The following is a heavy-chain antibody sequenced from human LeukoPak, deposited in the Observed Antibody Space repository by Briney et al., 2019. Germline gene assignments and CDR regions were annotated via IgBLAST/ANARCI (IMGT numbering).Heavy chain of an antibody. CDR3: ARTPGFYDSSGYLTWVDY. D-gene: IGHD3-22*01. Sequence: PSETLSLTCTVSVGSLSSSSYYWGWIRQPPGKGLEWIGSIYYSGRPYYNPSLQRLGTISVDTSQNQFSLNLSSVTAAATAVYYCARTPGFYDSSGYLTWVDYWGQGTLVTVSS. J-gene: IGHJ4*02. CDR1: VGSLSSSSYY. CDR2: IYYSGRP. V-gene: IGHV4-39*07.